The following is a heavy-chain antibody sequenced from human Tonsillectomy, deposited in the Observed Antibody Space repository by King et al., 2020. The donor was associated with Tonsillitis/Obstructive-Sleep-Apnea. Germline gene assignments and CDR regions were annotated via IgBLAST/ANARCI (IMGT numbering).Heavy chain of an antibody. CDR1: GGSIISEH. J-gene: IGHJ3*02. V-gene: IGHV4-59*08. D-gene: IGHD6-19*01. Sequence: MQLQESGPGLVKPSETLSLICSVSGGSIISEHWSWIRQPPGKGLEWIGYIYYNGKTNYNPSLKSRLTMSVETSKNQFSLKLRSVTAADTAVYYCARQAGGTYTEGSFDIWGRGTMVTVSS. CDR2: IYYNGKT. CDR3: ARQAGGTYTEGSFDI.